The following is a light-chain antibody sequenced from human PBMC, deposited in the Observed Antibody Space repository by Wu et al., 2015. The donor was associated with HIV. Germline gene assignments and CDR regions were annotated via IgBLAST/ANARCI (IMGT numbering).Light chain of an antibody. V-gene: IGKV1-39*01. CDR3: HQSYSDPAT. J-gene: IGKJ1*01. CDR2: TAS. CDR1: QSISNY. Sequence: DIQMTQSPSSLSASVGDRVTITCRASQSISNYLNWYQQKPGKAPKPLIYTASSLQGGVPSRFSGSGSGTDFTLTISSLQPEDFATYYCHQSYSDPATFGQGTKVESK.